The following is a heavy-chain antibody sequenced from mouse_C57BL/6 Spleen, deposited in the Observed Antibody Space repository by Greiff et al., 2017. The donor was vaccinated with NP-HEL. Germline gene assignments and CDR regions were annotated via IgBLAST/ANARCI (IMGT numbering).Heavy chain of an antibody. J-gene: IGHJ2*01. V-gene: IGHV5-4*01. Sequence: DVQLVESGGGLVKPGGSLKLSCAASGFTFSSYAMSWVRQTPEKRLEWVATISDGGSYTYYPDNVKGRFTISRDNAKNNLYLQMSHLKSEDTAMYYCARVVTTVPDYWGQGTTLTVSS. D-gene: IGHD1-1*01. CDR2: ISDGGSYT. CDR1: GFTFSSYA. CDR3: ARVVTTVPDY.